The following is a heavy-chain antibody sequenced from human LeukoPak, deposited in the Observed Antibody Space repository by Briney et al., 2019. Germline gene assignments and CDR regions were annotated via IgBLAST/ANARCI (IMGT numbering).Heavy chain of an antibody. CDR1: GFTFTDTY. D-gene: IGHD2-15*01. J-gene: IGHJ6*04. CDR2: ISPSGTDI. CDR3: ARDGPSDIGDSVDV. Sequence: GGSLRLSCAVSGFTFTDTYMTWIRQAPGKGLESLSYISPSGTDISYADSVKGRFTISRDNAKNSLYLQMNSLRAEDTAVYYCARDGPSDIGDSVDVWGKGTTVTISS. V-gene: IGHV3-11*04.